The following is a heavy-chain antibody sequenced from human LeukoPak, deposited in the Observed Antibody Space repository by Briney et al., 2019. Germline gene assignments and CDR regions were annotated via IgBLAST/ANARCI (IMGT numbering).Heavy chain of an antibody. D-gene: IGHD2-15*01. CDR2: ISGSGGST. J-gene: IGHJ4*02. CDR1: GFTFSSYA. Sequence: PGGSLRLSCAASGFTFSSYAMSWVRQAPGKRLEWVSAISGSGGSTYYADSVKGRFTISRDNSKNTLYLQMNSLRAEDTAVYYCAKTGFQGVYLGYCSGGSCYYFDYWGQGTLVTVSS. CDR3: AKTGFQGVYLGYCSGGSCYYFDY. V-gene: IGHV3-23*01.